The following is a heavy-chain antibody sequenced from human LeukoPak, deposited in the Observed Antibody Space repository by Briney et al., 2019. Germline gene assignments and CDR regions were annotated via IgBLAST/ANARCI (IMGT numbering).Heavy chain of an antibody. CDR3: ARAEYYYDSSGYDY. J-gene: IGHJ4*02. Sequence: TEGSLRLSCAASGFTFSSYWMSWVRQAPGKGLEWVANIKQDGSEKYYVDSVKGRFTISRDNAKNSLYLQMNSLRAEDTAVYYCARAEYYYDSSGYDYWGQGTLVTVSS. V-gene: IGHV3-7*01. CDR2: IKQDGSEK. CDR1: GFTFSSYW. D-gene: IGHD3-22*01.